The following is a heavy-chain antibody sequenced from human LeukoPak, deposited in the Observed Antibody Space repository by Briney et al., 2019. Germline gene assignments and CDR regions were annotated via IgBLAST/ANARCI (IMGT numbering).Heavy chain of an antibody. CDR1: GGSFSGYY. Sequence: SETLSLTCAVYGGSFSGYYWSWIRQPPGRGLEWIGEINHSGSTNYNPSLKSRVTISVDTSKNQFSLKLSSVTAADTAVYYCARGRRHYYYYGMDVWGQGTTVTVSS. CDR2: INHSGST. CDR3: ARGRRHYYYYGMDV. J-gene: IGHJ6*02. V-gene: IGHV4-34*01.